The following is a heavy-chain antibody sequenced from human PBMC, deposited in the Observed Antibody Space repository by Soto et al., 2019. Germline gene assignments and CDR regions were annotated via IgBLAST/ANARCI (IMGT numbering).Heavy chain of an antibody. CDR3: ARGYGSGSYYYSCGMDV. J-gene: IGHJ6*02. CDR1: GGTFSSYA. D-gene: IGHD3-10*01. CDR2: IIPIFGTA. V-gene: IGHV1-69*01. Sequence: QVQLVQSGAEVKKPGSSVKVSCKASGGTFSSYAISWVRQAPGQGLEWMGGIIPIFGTANYAQKFQGRVTTTGDEATSTAYIELSSLKSEDTAEYYWARGYGSGSYYYSCGMDVGGQGTTVTVSS.